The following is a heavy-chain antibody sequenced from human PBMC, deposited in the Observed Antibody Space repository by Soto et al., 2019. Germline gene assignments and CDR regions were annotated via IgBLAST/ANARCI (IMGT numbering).Heavy chain of an antibody. Sequence: AGGSLRLSCAASGFTFSSYGMHWVRQGPEKGLEWVSGICSEGSNKYYADSVKGRFTISRDNTKNTLYLQMNSLRAGDTAVYYCARSPPFSGAFDIWGQGTMVTVSS. V-gene: IGHV3-33*01. CDR3: ARSPPFSGAFDI. CDR1: GFTFSSYG. CDR2: ICSEGSNK. D-gene: IGHD5-12*01. J-gene: IGHJ3*02.